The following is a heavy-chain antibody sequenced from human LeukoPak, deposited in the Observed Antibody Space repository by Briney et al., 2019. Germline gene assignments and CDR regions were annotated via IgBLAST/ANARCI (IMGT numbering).Heavy chain of an antibody. CDR1: GFTFDDYA. V-gene: IGHV3-9*01. Sequence: GGSLRLSCAASGFTFDDYAMHWVRQAPGKGLEWVSGISWNSGSIGYADSVKGRFTISRDNSKNTLYLQMNSLRAEDTAVYYCARDRTYYYDSRAFDIWGQGTMVTVSS. D-gene: IGHD3-22*01. J-gene: IGHJ3*02. CDR3: ARDRTYYYDSRAFDI. CDR2: ISWNSGSI.